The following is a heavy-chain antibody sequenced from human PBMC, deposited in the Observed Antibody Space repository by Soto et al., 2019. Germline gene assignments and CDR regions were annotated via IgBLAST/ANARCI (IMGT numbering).Heavy chain of an antibody. CDR1: GGSFSGYY. D-gene: IGHD1-26*01. CDR2: INHSGST. V-gene: IGHV4-34*01. CDR3: ASLRGIVGATTVDP. J-gene: IGHJ5*02. Sequence: PSETLSLTCAVYGGSFSGYYWSWIRQPPGKGLEWIGEINHSGSTNYNPSLKSRVTISVDTSKNQFSLKLSSVTAADTAVYYCASLRGIVGATTVDPWGQGTLVTVPQ.